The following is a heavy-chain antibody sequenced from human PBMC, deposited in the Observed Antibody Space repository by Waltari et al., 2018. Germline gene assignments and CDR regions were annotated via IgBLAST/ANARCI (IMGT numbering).Heavy chain of an antibody. D-gene: IGHD6-13*01. V-gene: IGHV3-49*04. CDR3: TRDEAIAAAVGPAGY. Sequence: EVQLVESGGGLVQPGRSLRLSCTASGFTFGDYAMSWVRQAPGKGLEWVGFIRSKAYGGTTEYAASVKGRFTISRDDSKSIAYLQMNSLKTEDTAVYYCTRDEAIAAAVGPAGYWGQGTLVTVSS. CDR2: IRSKAYGGTT. CDR1: GFTFGDYA. J-gene: IGHJ4*02.